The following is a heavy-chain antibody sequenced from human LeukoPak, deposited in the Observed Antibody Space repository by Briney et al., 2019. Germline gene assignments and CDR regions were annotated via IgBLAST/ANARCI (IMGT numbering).Heavy chain of an antibody. J-gene: IGHJ4*02. Sequence: GGSLRLSCAASGFTFSSYAMSWVRQAPGKGLEWVSAISGSGGSTYYADSVKGRFTISRDNSKNTLYLQMNSLRAEDTAVYYCTRDSTYYGSGSYYYWGQGTLVTVSS. CDR2: ISGSGGST. CDR3: TRDSTYYGSGSYYY. CDR1: GFTFSSYA. V-gene: IGHV3-23*01. D-gene: IGHD3-10*01.